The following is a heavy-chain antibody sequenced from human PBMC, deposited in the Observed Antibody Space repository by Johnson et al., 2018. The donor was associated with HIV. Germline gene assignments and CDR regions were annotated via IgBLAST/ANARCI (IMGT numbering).Heavy chain of an antibody. J-gene: IGHJ3*02. V-gene: IGHV3-66*04. CDR1: GFTVSSNY. CDR2: IYSGGST. Sequence: EVQLVESGGGVVQPGRSLRLSCAASGFTVSSNYMSWVRQAPGKGLEWVSVIYSGGSTYYADSVKGRFTISRDNSKNTLYLQMNSLRAEDTAVYYCARLSGYEPDNDAFDIWGQGTMVTVSS. CDR3: ARLSGYEPDNDAFDI. D-gene: IGHD5-12*01.